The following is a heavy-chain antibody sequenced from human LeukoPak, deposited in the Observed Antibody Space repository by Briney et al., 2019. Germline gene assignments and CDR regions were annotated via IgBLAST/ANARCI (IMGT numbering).Heavy chain of an antibody. V-gene: IGHV3-74*01. Sequence: GGSLRLSCAASGLNFSSCWMHWVRQAPGKGLVWVSRINIDGSGTIYADSVKGRFTISRDNANNTLYLEMNSLRVEDTAVYYCARVSPKMIRGVIGAFDVWGPGTVVTVSS. CDR2: INIDGSGT. CDR3: ARVSPKMIRGVIGAFDV. CDR1: GLNFSSCW. J-gene: IGHJ3*01. D-gene: IGHD3-10*01.